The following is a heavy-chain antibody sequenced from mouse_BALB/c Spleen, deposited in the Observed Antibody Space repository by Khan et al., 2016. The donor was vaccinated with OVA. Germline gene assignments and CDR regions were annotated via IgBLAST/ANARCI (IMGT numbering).Heavy chain of an antibody. CDR2: ISNSGDT. J-gene: IGHJ2*01. Sequence: EVQLQESGPGLVKPSQSLSLTCTVTGYSITSGYAWKWIRQFPGNKLEWRGYISNSGDTSNKQTHKSRSTITGEKSKNQVFLKLNCETNEDKATYYCARGNYYAYYFDYWGQGTTLTVSS. CDR1: GYSITSGYA. CDR3: ARGNYYAYYFDY. V-gene: IGHV3-2*02. D-gene: IGHD1-1*01.